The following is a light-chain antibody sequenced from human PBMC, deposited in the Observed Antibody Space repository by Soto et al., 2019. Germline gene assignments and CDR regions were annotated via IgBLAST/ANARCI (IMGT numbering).Light chain of an antibody. J-gene: IGKJ4*01. V-gene: IGKV3-15*01. CDR3: QQSNNWPPLT. Sequence: EILMTQSPATLSVTPGETATLSCRASQSVAGNLAWYQQKPGQPPRLLIYGVSTRATGVPARFSGSGSETDFSLTISSLQIEDFALYYCQQSNNWPPLTFGGGTKVDI. CDR2: GVS. CDR1: QSVAGN.